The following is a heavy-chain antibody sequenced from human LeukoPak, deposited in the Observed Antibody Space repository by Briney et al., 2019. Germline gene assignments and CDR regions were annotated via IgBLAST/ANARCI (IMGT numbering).Heavy chain of an antibody. V-gene: IGHV1-2*02. CDR3: ARDSKSARPFYYYFYGLDV. J-gene: IGHJ6*02. Sequence: ASVKVSCKASGYAFTGYYLHWVRQAPGPGLEWMGWVNPHSGGTNYAQKFQGRVTMTRDTSTSTAYMELSGLRSDDTAVFYCARDSKSARPFYYYFYGLDVWGQGTTVTVSS. CDR1: GYAFTGYY. CDR2: VNPHSGGT. D-gene: IGHD1-1*01.